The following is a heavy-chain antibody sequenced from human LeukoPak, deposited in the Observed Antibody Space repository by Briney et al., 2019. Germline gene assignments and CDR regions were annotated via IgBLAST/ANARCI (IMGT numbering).Heavy chain of an antibody. V-gene: IGHV3-21*01. CDR2: ISSSSSYI. J-gene: IGHJ3*02. D-gene: IGHD3-22*01. CDR1: GFTVSSNY. CDR3: ARKFVSYYDSSGYLDAFDI. Sequence: GGSLRLSCAASGFTVSSNYMSWVRQAPGKGLEWVSSISSSSSYIYYADSVKGRFTISRDNAKNSLYLQMNSLRAEDTAVYYCARKFVSYYDSSGYLDAFDIWGQGTMVTVSS.